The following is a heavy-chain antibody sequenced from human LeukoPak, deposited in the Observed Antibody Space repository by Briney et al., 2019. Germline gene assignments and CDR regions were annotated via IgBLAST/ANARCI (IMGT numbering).Heavy chain of an antibody. J-gene: IGHJ4*02. CDR3: ARLYGSGSYYLKNYYFDY. CDR2: INHSGST. CDR1: GGSFSGYY. Sequence: SETLSLTCAVYGGSFSGYYWSWIRQPPGKGLEWIGEINHSGSTNYNPSLKSRVTISVDTSKNQFSLKLSSVTAADTAVYYCARLYGSGSYYLKNYYFDYWGQGTLVTASS. D-gene: IGHD3-10*01. V-gene: IGHV4-34*01.